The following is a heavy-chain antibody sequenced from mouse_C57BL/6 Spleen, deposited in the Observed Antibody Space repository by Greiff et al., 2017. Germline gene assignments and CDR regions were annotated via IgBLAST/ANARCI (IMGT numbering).Heavy chain of an antibody. D-gene: IGHD1-1*02. CDR1: GYTFTDYY. CDR3: ANGGNFDY. CDR2: INPNNGGT. Sequence: VQLQQSGPELVKPGASVKISCKASGYTFTDYYMNWVKQSRGKSLEWIGDINPNNGGTSYNQKFKGKATLTVDKSSSTAYMELRSLTSEDSAVYYCANGGNFDYWGQGTTLTVSS. V-gene: IGHV1-26*01. J-gene: IGHJ2*01.